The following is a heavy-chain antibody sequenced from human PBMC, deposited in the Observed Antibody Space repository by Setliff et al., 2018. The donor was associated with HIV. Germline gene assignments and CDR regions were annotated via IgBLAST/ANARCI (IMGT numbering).Heavy chain of an antibody. CDR1: GGSITGHY. CDR2: IHYSGSS. Sequence: PSETLSLTCTVSGGSITGHYWSWIRQPPGKGLEWIGYIHYSGSSNYNPSLKSRVSISVDTSKNQFSLKLTSVTAADTAVYYCARTLRAAAMGYFDYWGQGTLVTVSS. D-gene: IGHD5-18*01. CDR3: ARTLRAAAMGYFDY. J-gene: IGHJ4*02. V-gene: IGHV4-59*08.